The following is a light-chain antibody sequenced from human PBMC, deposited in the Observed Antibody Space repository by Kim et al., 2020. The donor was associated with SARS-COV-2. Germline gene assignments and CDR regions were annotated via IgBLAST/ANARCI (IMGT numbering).Light chain of an antibody. CDR2: GAS. CDR1: QSVSSN. V-gene: IGKV3-15*01. Sequence: EIVMTQFPASLSVTPGERATLSCRARQSVSSNLAWYQQKPGQAPRLLIFGASTRATGIPARFSGSGSGTEFTLTISSLQSEDFAVYYCQQYDTWRWAFGQGTKVDIK. CDR3: QQYDTWRWA. J-gene: IGKJ1*01.